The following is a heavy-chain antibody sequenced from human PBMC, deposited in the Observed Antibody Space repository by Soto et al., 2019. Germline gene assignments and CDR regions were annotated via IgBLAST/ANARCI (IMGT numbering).Heavy chain of an antibody. J-gene: IGHJ4*02. CDR3: AGEFIGSGNAIDNYFDY. V-gene: IGHV4-61*01. D-gene: IGHD3-10*01. Sequence: SETLSLICTVSGGSVSSRSHYWNWIRQPPGKGLEWIGFIYNTGTTNYNPSLKSRVTISGDMSKNQFSLKLISVTAADTAVYFCAGEFIGSGNAIDNYFDYWGLGTLVTVSS. CDR2: IYNTGTT. CDR1: GGSVSSRSHY.